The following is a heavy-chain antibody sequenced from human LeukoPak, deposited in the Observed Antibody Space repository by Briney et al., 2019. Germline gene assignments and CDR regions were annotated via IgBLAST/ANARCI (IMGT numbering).Heavy chain of an antibody. D-gene: IGHD3-3*01. CDR1: GGSISSYY. CDR3: ARVADFAPYYYYGMDV. J-gene: IGHJ6*02. CDR2: IYYSGST. Sequence: PSETLSLTFTVSGGSISSYYWSWIRQPPGKGLEWIGYIYYSGSTNYNPSLKSRVTISVDTSKNQFSLKLSSVTPADTGVYYCARVADFAPYYYYGMDVWGQGTTVTVSS. V-gene: IGHV4-59*01.